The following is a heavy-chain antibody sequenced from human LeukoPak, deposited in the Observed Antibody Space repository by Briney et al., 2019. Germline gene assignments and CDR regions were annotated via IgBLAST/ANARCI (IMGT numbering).Heavy chain of an antibody. D-gene: IGHD3-22*01. CDR1: GFTFDYFA. CDR2: IRWSSDTI. V-gene: IGHV3-9*01. Sequence: GRSLRLSCATWGFTFDYFAMQGVRHARGKGVEGVSHIRWSSDTIKYADSVKGRFTISRDNDKNSLYLQISSLRDEDTAFYYCAKDIDSAGYGAFEIWGHGTAVTVSS. J-gene: IGHJ3*02. CDR3: AKDIDSAGYGAFEI.